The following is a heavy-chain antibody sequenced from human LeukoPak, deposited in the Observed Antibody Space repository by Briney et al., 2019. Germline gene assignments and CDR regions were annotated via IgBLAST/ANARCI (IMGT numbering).Heavy chain of an antibody. Sequence: PGGSLRLSCAASGFTFSSYTMTWVRQAPGKGLEWVSVISGSGGTTYYADSVKGRFTISRDNSKNTLYLQMNSLRAEDTAVYYCAKGATGYLPGNWGQGTLVTVSS. CDR3: AKGATGYLPGN. D-gene: IGHD3-9*01. CDR2: ISGSGGTT. V-gene: IGHV3-23*01. J-gene: IGHJ4*02. CDR1: GFTFSSYT.